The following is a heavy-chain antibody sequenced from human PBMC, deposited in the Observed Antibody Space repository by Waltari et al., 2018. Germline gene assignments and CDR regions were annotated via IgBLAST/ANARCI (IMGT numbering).Heavy chain of an antibody. CDR2: SNPKNGDT. CDR1: GYSFTDSH. V-gene: IGHV1-2*02. D-gene: IGHD1-26*01. Sequence: QVQLVQSGTEVKKPGASVKVSCQASGYSFTDSHLPWVRQTPGQGREWLGWSNPKNGDTGYAQNFLGRVTMTGDTSINTVYMDLSGLRSDDTAVFYCARDPGPIVGAPDYWGQGTLVTVSS. CDR3: ARDPGPIVGAPDY. J-gene: IGHJ4*02.